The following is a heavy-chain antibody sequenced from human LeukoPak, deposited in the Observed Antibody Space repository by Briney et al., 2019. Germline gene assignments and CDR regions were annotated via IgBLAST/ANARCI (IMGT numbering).Heavy chain of an antibody. Sequence: SQTLSLTCTVSGGSISSGGYYWTWIRQHPGKGLEWIGYIHYSGSTYYNPSLKSRVTISVDTSKNQFSLKLSSVTAADTAVYLCARTEVAGTRFRDYWGQGTLVTVST. J-gene: IGHJ4*02. CDR3: ARTEVAGTRFRDY. CDR1: GGSISSGGYY. D-gene: IGHD6-19*01. V-gene: IGHV4-31*03. CDR2: IHYSGST.